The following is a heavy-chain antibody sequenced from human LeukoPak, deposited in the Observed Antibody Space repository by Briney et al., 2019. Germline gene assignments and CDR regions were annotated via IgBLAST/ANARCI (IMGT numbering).Heavy chain of an antibody. D-gene: IGHD4-17*01. CDR2: ISGSGGST. V-gene: IGHV3-23*01. CDR3: AKRKQGYGDYDAFDI. Sequence: PGGSLRLSCAASGFTFSSYSMNWVRQAPGKGLEWVSAISGSGGSTYYADSVKGRFTISRDNSKNTLYLQMNSPRAEDTAVYYCAKRKQGYGDYDAFDIWGQGTMVTVSS. J-gene: IGHJ3*02. CDR1: GFTFSSYS.